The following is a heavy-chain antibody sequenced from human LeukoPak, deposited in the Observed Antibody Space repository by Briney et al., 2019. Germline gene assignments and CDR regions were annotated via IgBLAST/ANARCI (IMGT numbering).Heavy chain of an antibody. J-gene: IGHJ4*02. D-gene: IGHD3-16*01. Sequence: GESLRVSCAASGFTFSSYTMTWVRQAPGKGLEWVSCISISGGTIFYADSVKGRFTISRDNAKNSLYLQMNSLRDEDTAVYYCARGTGAYYYWGQGTLVTVSS. CDR2: ISISGGTI. V-gene: IGHV3-48*02. CDR1: GFTFSSYT. CDR3: ARGTGAYYY.